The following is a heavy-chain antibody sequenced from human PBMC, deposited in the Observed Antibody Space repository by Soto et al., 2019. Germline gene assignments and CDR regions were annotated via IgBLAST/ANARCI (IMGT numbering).Heavy chain of an antibody. CDR2: ISAYNGNT. CDR1: GYTFTSYG. Sequence: ASVKVSCKASGYTFTSYGISWVRQAPGKGLEWMGWISAYNGNTNYAQKLQGRVTMTTDTSTSTAYMELRSLRSDDTAVYYCARDESGYDYIWGSYRVDYWGQGTLVTVSS. V-gene: IGHV1-18*01. D-gene: IGHD3-16*02. CDR3: ARDESGYDYIWGSYRVDY. J-gene: IGHJ4*02.